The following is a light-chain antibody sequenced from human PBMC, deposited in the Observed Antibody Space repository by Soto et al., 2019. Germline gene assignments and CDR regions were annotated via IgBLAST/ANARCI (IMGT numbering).Light chain of an antibody. CDR2: DAS. V-gene: IGKV3-11*02. J-gene: IGKJ2*01. Sequence: EILLAQSPATLSLSPGERATLSCKASQDVSIFLAWYQQKPGQAPRLLIHDASNRATGVRARFSGSGSGRDFTLTITSLEAEDFAVYYCQQRSTWLYTFGQGTKLEV. CDR3: QQRSTWLYT. CDR1: QDVSIF.